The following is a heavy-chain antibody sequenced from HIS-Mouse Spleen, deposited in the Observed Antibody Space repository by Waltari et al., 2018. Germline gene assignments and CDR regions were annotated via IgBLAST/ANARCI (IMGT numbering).Heavy chain of an antibody. J-gene: IGHJ5*02. CDR1: GSTCTRAC. CDR2: IKQDGSEK. V-gene: IGHV3-7*01. CDR3: ARERRGPGWFDP. D-gene: IGHD5-12*01. Sequence: EVQLVEAGGGLVELGGSPRLSCAASGSTCTRACLSWVGQAPGKGLEWVANIKQDGSEKYYVDSVKGRFTISRDNAKNSLYLQMNSLRAEDTAVYYCARERRGPGWFDPWGQGTLVTVSS.